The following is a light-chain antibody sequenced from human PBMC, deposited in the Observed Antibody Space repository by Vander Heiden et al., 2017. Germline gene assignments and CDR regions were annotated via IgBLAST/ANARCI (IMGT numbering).Light chain of an antibody. J-gene: IGKJ4*01. CDR1: QSVLYSSDNKNY. V-gene: IGKV4-1*01. CDR2: WAS. Sequence: DLVMTQSPDALAVSLGERATINCTSSQSVLYSSDNKNYSAWYQQKPGQPPKLLIYWASTRESGVPARFSGSGSGTDFTLTISNLQAEDVAVYYCQQYYTTPPVTFGGGTKVEIK. CDR3: QQYYTTPPVT.